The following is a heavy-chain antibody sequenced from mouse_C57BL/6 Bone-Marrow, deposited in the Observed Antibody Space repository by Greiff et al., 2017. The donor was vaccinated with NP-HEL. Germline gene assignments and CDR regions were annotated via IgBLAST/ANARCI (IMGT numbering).Heavy chain of an antibody. CDR3: ARDHAYYSNYGFAY. CDR2: ISDGGSYT. J-gene: IGHJ3*01. Sequence: EVQVVESGGGLVKPGGSLKLSCAASGFTFSSYAMSWVRQTPEKRLEWVATISDGGSYTYYPDNVTGRFTISRDNAKNNLYLQMSHLKSEDTAMYYCARDHAYYSNYGFAYWGQGTLVTVSA. V-gene: IGHV5-4*01. CDR1: GFTFSSYA. D-gene: IGHD2-5*01.